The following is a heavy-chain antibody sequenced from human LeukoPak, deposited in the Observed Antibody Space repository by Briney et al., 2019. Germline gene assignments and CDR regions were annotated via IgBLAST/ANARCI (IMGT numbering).Heavy chain of an antibody. CDR2: INPNSGGT. CDR1: GYTFTSYD. J-gene: IGHJ4*02. CDR3: ARGADFGELYYFDY. D-gene: IGHD3-10*01. V-gene: IGHV1-2*04. Sequence: ASVKVSCKASGYTFTSYDINWVRQATGQGLEWMGWINPNSGGTNYAQKFQGWVTMTRDTSISTAYMELSRLRSDDTAVYYCARGADFGELYYFDYWGQGTLVTVSS.